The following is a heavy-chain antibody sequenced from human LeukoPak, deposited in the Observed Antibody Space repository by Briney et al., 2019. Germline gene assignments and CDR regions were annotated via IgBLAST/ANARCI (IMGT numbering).Heavy chain of an antibody. J-gene: IGHJ4*02. D-gene: IGHD2-21*01. CDR2: IYYTGGT. Sequence: SETLSLTCTVSGGSISNYYWSWIRQPPGKGLEWIGYIYYTGGTNYNPSLKSRVTISKDTSKNQFPLKLSSVTAADTAMYYCARASWAYSPFDSWGQGTLVTVSS. V-gene: IGHV4-59*01. CDR1: GGSISNYY. CDR3: ARASWAYSPFDS.